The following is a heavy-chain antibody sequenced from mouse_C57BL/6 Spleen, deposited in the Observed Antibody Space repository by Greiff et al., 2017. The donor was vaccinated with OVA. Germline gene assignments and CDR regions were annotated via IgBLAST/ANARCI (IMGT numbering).Heavy chain of an antibody. CDR3: TKNWGDGASYYFDY. Sequence: VKVVESGAELVRPGASVTLSCKASGYTFTDYEMHWVKQTPVHGLEWIGAIDPETGGTAYNQKFKGKAILTADKSSSTAYMELRSLTSEDSAVYYCTKNWGDGASYYFDYWGQGTTLTVSS. V-gene: IGHV1-15*01. CDR2: IDPETGGT. CDR1: GYTFTDYE. J-gene: IGHJ2*01. D-gene: IGHD4-1*01.